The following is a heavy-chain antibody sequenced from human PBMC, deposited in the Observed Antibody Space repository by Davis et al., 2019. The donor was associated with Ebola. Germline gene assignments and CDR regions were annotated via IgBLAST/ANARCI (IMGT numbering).Heavy chain of an antibody. CDR3: AREGFWGMVYAIPRTSWFDP. V-gene: IGHV4-59*12. D-gene: IGHD2-8*01. Sequence: SETLSLTCTVSGGSISSYYWSWIRQPPGKGLEWIGYIYYSGSTNYNPSLKSRVTISVDTSKNQFSLKLSSVTAADTAVYYCAREGFWGMVYAIPRTSWFDPWGQGTLVTVSS. CDR2: IYYSGST. CDR1: GGSISSYY. J-gene: IGHJ5*02.